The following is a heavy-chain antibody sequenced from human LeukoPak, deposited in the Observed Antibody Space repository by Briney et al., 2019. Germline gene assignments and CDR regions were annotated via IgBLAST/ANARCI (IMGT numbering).Heavy chain of an antibody. CDR2: INPDSGDT. J-gene: IGHJ4*02. CDR3: ARDLRGLFDYFDY. Sequence: ASVKVSCKASGYPFTGYYMHRVRQAPGQGLEWMGWINPDSGDTNYAQKFQGRVTMTRDTSISTAYMELSRLRSDDTAVFYCARDLRGLFDYFDYWGQGTLVTVSS. D-gene: IGHD2/OR15-2a*01. CDR1: GYPFTGYY. V-gene: IGHV1-2*02.